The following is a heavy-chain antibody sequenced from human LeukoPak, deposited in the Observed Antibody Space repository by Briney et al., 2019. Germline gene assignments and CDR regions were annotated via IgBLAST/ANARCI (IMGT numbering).Heavy chain of an antibody. CDR1: GFIFSSYW. Sequence: GGSLRLSCAASGFIFSSYWMTWVRQAPGKGLEWVANIKQDGSEKYYVDSVKGRFTISRDNAKNSLYLQMNSLRAEDTAVYYCAGGRDVYRYWGQGTLVTVSS. CDR3: AGGRDVYRY. D-gene: IGHD5-24*01. CDR2: IKQDGSEK. V-gene: IGHV3-7*01. J-gene: IGHJ4*02.